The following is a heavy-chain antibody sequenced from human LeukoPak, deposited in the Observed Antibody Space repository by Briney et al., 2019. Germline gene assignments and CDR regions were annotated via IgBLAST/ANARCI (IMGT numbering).Heavy chain of an antibody. Sequence: PSQTLSLTCTVSGGSISSGGYYWSWIRQHPGKGLEWIGYIYYSGSTYYNPSLKSRVTISVDTSKNQFSLKLSSVTAADTAVYYCARSAVPAAWNNWFDPWGQGTLVTVSS. CDR2: IYYSGST. CDR1: GGSISSGGYY. V-gene: IGHV4-31*03. J-gene: IGHJ5*02. CDR3: ARSAVPAAWNNWFDP. D-gene: IGHD2-2*01.